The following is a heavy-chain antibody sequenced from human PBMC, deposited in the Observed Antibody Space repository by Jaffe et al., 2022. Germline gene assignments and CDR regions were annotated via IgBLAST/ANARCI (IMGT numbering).Heavy chain of an antibody. V-gene: IGHV3-21*01. J-gene: IGHJ4*02. CDR1: GFTFSSYS. CDR3: ARDHGFLEWSNSQPIDY. Sequence: EVQLVESGGGLVKPGGSLRLSCAASGFTFSSYSMNWVRQAPGKGLEWVSSISSSSSYIYYADSVKGRFTISRDNAKNSLYLQMNSLRAEDTAVYYCARDHGFLEWSNSQPIDYWGQGTLVTVSS. CDR2: ISSSSSYI. D-gene: IGHD3-3*01.